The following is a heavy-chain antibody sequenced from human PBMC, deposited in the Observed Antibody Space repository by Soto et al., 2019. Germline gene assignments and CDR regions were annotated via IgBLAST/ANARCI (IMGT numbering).Heavy chain of an antibody. CDR2: VITNDGTS. CDR3: AREGFGDIYDPFDI. D-gene: IGHD3-10*01. V-gene: IGHV1-69*08. Sequence: QVQLVQSGPEVKEPGSSVKVSCQASGRAFKVYTITWVRQAPGQGLEWMGRVITNDGTSTFAHKFQGRVTITADLSASTAYLELNLLTLDDRAVYYCAREGFGDIYDPFDIWGHGTLVIVSS. J-gene: IGHJ3*02. CDR1: GRAFKVYT.